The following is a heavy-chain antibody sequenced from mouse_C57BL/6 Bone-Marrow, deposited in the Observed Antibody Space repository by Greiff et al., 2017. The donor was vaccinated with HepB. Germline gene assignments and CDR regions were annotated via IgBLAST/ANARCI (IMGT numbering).Heavy chain of an antibody. Sequence: EVQLVESGGGLVQPGGSLSLSCAASGFTFTDYYMSWVRQPPGKALEWLGFIRNKANGYTTEYSASVKGWFTISRDNSQSILYLQMNALRAEDSATYYCARYGFYFDYWGQGTTLTVSS. J-gene: IGHJ2*01. CDR1: GFTFTDYY. V-gene: IGHV7-3*01. CDR3: ARYGFYFDY. CDR2: IRNKANGYTT.